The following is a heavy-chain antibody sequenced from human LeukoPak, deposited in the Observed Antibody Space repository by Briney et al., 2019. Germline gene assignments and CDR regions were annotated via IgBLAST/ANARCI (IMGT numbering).Heavy chain of an antibody. CDR2: INHSGST. CDR1: GGSFSGYY. Sequence: ASETLSLTCAVYGGSFSGYYWSWIRQPPGKGLGWIGEINHSGSTNYNPSLKSRVTISVDTSKNQFSLKLSSVTAADTAVYYCARAVRGSGSYHYWGQGTLVTVSS. CDR3: ARAVRGSGSYHY. D-gene: IGHD3-10*01. V-gene: IGHV4-34*01. J-gene: IGHJ4*02.